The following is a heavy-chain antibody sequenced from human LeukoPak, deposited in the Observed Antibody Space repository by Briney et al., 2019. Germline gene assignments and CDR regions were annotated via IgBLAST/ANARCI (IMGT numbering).Heavy chain of an antibody. Sequence: SETLSLTCTVSGGSISSSSYYWGWIRQPPGKGLEWIGSIYYSGSTYYNPSLKSRVTISVDTSKNQFSLRLSSVTAADTAVYYCARRRDDGDYWFDPWGQGTLVTVSS. CDR3: ARRRDDGDYWFDP. V-gene: IGHV4-39*01. J-gene: IGHJ5*02. CDR2: IYYSGST. CDR1: GGSISSSSYY. D-gene: IGHD4-17*01.